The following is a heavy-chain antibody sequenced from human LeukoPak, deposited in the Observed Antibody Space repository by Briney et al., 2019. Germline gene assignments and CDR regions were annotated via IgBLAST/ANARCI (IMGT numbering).Heavy chain of an antibody. CDR1: GFTFSSYA. Sequence: GGSLRLSCAASGFTFSSYAMSWVRQAPGKGLGWVSAISGSGGSTYYADSVKGRFTISRDNSKNTLYLQMNSLRAEDTAVFYCAKAHAYYDILTGYYSLDYFDYWGQGTLVTVSS. V-gene: IGHV3-23*01. J-gene: IGHJ4*02. CDR2: ISGSGGST. CDR3: AKAHAYYDILTGYYSLDYFDY. D-gene: IGHD3-9*01.